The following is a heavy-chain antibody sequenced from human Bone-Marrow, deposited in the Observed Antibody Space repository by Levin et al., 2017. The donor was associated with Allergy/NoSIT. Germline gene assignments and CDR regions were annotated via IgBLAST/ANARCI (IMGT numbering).Heavy chain of an antibody. Sequence: SGGSLRLSCTASGFIFDTYGMHWVRQAPGKGLEWVAVIWYDGSRKYHADSVKGRFIISRDNSENTVDLQMNSLRAEDTALYYCVRDSGLYGLDVWGQGTAVTVSS. CDR1: GFIFDTYG. V-gene: IGHV3-33*01. D-gene: IGHD1-26*01. CDR2: IWYDGSRK. CDR3: VRDSGLYGLDV. J-gene: IGHJ6*02.